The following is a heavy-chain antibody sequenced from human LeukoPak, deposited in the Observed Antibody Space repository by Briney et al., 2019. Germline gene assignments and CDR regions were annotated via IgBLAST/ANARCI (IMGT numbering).Heavy chain of an antibody. Sequence: PGGSLRLSCAASGFTFSSYAMSWVRQAPGKGLECVSAISGSGGSTYYADSVKGRFTISRDNSKNTLYLQMNSLRAEDTAVYYCARDFRNYYGSGRAWGQGTLVTVSS. J-gene: IGHJ4*02. D-gene: IGHD3-10*01. V-gene: IGHV3-23*01. CDR3: ARDFRNYYGSGRA. CDR2: ISGSGGST. CDR1: GFTFSSYA.